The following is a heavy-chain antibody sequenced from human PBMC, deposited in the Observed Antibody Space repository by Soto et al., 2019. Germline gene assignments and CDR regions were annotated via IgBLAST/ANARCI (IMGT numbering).Heavy chain of an antibody. CDR2: ISSSSSTI. Sequence: GSLRLSCAASGFTFSSYSMNWVRQAPGKGLEWVSYISSSSSTIYYADSVKGRFTISRDNAKNSLYLQMNSLRDEDTAVYYCARRPRDFWSGYHFGYWGEGTLVTGSS. D-gene: IGHD3-3*01. V-gene: IGHV3-48*02. CDR3: ARRPRDFWSGYHFGY. J-gene: IGHJ4*02. CDR1: GFTFSSYS.